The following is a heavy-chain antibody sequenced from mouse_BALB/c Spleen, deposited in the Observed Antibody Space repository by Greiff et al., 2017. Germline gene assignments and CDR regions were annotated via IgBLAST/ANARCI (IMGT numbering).Heavy chain of an antibody. Sequence: VQRVESGPELVKPGASVKISCKASGYTFTDYYINWVKQKPGQGLEWIGWIYPGSGNTKYNEKFKGKATLTVDTSSSTAYMQLSSLTSEDTAVYFCARGGYDYDWFAYWGQGTLVTVSA. CDR2: IYPGSGNT. CDR1: GYTFTDYY. D-gene: IGHD2-4*01. J-gene: IGHJ3*01. V-gene: IGHV1-84*02. CDR3: ARGGYDYDWFAY.